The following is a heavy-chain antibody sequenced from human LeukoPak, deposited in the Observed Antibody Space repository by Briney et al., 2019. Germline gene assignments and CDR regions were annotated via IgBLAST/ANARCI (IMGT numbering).Heavy chain of an antibody. CDR2: IKPNSGDT. V-gene: IGHV1-2*02. CDR1: GYTFTGYY. Sequence: VASVKVPCKASGYTFTGYYMHWVRQAPGQGLEWMGWIKPNSGDTKYAQKFQGRVTMTRDTSISTVYMELSRLRFDDTAVYYCVTGRTIFYYYMDVWGKGTTVTISS. J-gene: IGHJ6*03. CDR3: VTGRTIFYYYMDV. D-gene: IGHD3-3*02.